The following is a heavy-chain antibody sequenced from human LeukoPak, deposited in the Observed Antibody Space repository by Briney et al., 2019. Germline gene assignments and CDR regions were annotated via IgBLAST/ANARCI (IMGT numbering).Heavy chain of an antibody. V-gene: IGHV1-18*01. J-gene: IGHJ4*02. Sequence: ASVKVSCKASGYTFTSYGISWVRQAPGQGLEWMGWISAYNGNTNYAQKLQGRVTITGDRSASTAYMELSNLRSEDTAVYYCARGRWSTATASYYFDSWGQGTLVTVS. D-gene: IGHD4-17*01. CDR1: GYTFTSYG. CDR3: ARGRWSTATASYYFDS. CDR2: ISAYNGNT.